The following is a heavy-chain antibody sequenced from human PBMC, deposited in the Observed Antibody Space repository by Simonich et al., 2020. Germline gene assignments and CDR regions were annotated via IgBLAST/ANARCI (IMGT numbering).Heavy chain of an antibody. D-gene: IGHD2-15*01. CDR1: GYTFTSYG. Sequence: QVQLVKSGAEVKKPGASVKVSCKASGYTFTSYGISWVRQAPGQGLEWMGGIRAYNGNTNDAKKIQGRATMTTDTSTSTAYMELRSLRSDDTAVYYCARASRGTWWYYYFYYWGQGTLVTVSS. CDR2: IRAYNGNT. V-gene: IGHV1-18*01. CDR3: ARASRGTWWYYYFYY. J-gene: IGHJ4*02.